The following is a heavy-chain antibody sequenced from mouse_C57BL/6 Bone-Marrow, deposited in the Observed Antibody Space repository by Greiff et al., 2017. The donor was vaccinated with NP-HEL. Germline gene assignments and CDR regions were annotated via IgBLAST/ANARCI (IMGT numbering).Heavy chain of an antibody. Sequence: VKLVESGPGLVAPSQSLSITCTVSGFSLTSYAISWVRQPPGKGLEWLGVIWTGGGTNYNSALKSRLSISKDNSKSQVFLKMNSLQTDDTARYYCARFSYYYGSSLWYFDVWGTGTTVTVSS. CDR3: ARFSYYYGSSLWYFDV. CDR2: IWTGGGT. D-gene: IGHD1-1*01. CDR1: GFSLTSYA. V-gene: IGHV2-9-1*01. J-gene: IGHJ1*03.